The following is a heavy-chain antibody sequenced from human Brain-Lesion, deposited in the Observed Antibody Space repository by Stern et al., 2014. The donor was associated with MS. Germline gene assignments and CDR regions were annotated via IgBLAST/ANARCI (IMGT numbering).Heavy chain of an antibody. CDR2: FDPEDGET. Sequence: QVQLLQPGAEVKKPGASVKVSCKVSGYTLTELSMHWVRQAPRKGLEWMGGFDPEDGETIYAQKFQGRVTMTEDTSTDTAYMELSSLRSEDTAVYYCATLSPGAGGNYYRHFDYWGQGTLVTVSP. D-gene: IGHD1-26*01. J-gene: IGHJ4*02. CDR1: GYTLTELS. CDR3: ATLSPGAGGNYYRHFDY. V-gene: IGHV1-24*01.